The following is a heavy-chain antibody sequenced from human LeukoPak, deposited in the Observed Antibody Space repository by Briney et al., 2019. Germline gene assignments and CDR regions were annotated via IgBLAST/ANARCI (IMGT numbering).Heavy chain of an antibody. CDR2: IYYSGST. Sequence: SETLSLTCTVSGGSISSSSCYWGWIRQPPGKGLEWIGSIYYSGSTYYNPSLKSRVTISVDTSKNQFSLKLSSVTAADTAVYYCARGVRYYYDSSGSAVDYYYYIDVWGKGTTVTISS. CDR1: GGSISSSSCY. V-gene: IGHV4-39*01. J-gene: IGHJ6*03. D-gene: IGHD3-22*01. CDR3: ARGVRYYYDSSGSAVDYYYYIDV.